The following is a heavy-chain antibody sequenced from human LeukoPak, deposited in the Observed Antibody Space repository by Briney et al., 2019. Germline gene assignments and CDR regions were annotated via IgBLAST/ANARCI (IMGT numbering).Heavy chain of an antibody. CDR2: IYYSGST. CDR1: GGSISSSSYY. CDR3: ATGDSVAATEFDY. Sequence: SETLSLTCTVSGGSISSSSYYWGWIRQHPGKGLEWIGYIYYSGSTYYNPSLKSRVTISVDTSKNQLSLKLSSVTAADTAVYYCATGDSVAATEFDYWGQGTLVTVSS. J-gene: IGHJ4*02. V-gene: IGHV4-31*03. D-gene: IGHD2-15*01.